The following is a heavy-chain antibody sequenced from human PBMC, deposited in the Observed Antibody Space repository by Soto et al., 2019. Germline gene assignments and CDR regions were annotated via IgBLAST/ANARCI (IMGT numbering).Heavy chain of an antibody. D-gene: IGHD6-19*01. CDR2: IYYSGST. Sequence: SETLSLPCTVCGGTISSHDCSWIRKHQGKGLEWVGYIYYSGSTNYNPSLKSRVTISVDTSKNQFSLKLSSGSAADTAVYYCARFAVGGTERFAFDYWGQGTLVTVSS. J-gene: IGHJ4*02. CDR3: ARFAVGGTERFAFDY. V-gene: IGHV4-59*11. CDR1: GGTISSHD.